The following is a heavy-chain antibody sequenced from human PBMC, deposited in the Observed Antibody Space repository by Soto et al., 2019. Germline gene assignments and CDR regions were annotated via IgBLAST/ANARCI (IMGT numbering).Heavy chain of an antibody. CDR2: IIPILGIA. Sequence: SVKVSCKASGGTFSSYTISWVRQAPGQGFEWMGRIIPILGIANYAQKFQGRVTITADKSTSTAYMELSSLRSEDTAVYYCARDPLWIAGRGSGPPKFWGQGTLVTVSS. V-gene: IGHV1-69*04. J-gene: IGHJ4*02. CDR1: GGTFSSYT. D-gene: IGHD6-19*01. CDR3: ARDPLWIAGRGSGPPKF.